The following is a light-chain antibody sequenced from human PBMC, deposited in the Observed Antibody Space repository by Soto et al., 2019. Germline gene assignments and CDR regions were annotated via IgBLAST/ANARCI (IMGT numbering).Light chain of an antibody. Sequence: DIQMTQSPSTLSASVGDRVTITCRVSQSISSWLAWYQQKPGKAPKLLIYDASSLESGVPSRFSGSGSGTDFPLTISSLQPDDFAAYYCQQYNSYSWTFGQGTKVEIK. CDR2: DAS. J-gene: IGKJ1*01. V-gene: IGKV1-5*01. CDR1: QSISSW. CDR3: QQYNSYSWT.